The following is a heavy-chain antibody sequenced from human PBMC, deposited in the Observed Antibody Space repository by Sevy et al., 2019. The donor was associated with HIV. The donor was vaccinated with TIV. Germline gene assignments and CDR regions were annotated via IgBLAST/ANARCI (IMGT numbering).Heavy chain of an antibody. CDR3: ARRGPSTVHDAFDI. CDR2: ISGPSNYK. CDR1: GFTFTDFY. V-gene: IGHV3-21*01. D-gene: IGHD4-17*01. Sequence: GGSLRLSCAASGFTFTDFYLNWVRQAPGKGLEWVSSISGPSNYKFYADSMKGRFTIPRDNAENSIYLQMNSLRAEDTAVYFCARRGPSTVHDAFDIWGQGTMVTVSS. J-gene: IGHJ3*02.